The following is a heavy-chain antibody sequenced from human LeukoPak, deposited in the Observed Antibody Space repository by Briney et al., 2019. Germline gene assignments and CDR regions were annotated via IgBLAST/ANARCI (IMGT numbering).Heavy chain of an antibody. CDR1: GFSPGSNE. CDR2: IIRIGRTI. V-gene: IGHV3-48*03. D-gene: IGHD3-10*01. CDR3: ARDLWFGELLFRFDY. Sequence: GGSLRLSSPPSGFSPGSNEMNWVRQAHRRGRGGVSSIIRIGRTIYYAESVKGRFTISRENAKNSLYLQMNSLRAEDTAVYYCARDLWFGELLFRFDYWGQGTLVTVSS. J-gene: IGHJ4*02.